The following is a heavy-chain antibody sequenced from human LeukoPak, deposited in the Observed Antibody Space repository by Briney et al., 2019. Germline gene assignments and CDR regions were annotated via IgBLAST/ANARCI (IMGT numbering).Heavy chain of an antibody. V-gene: IGHV4-38-2*02. J-gene: IGHJ6*03. CDR2: NT. Sequence: PSETLSLTCTVSGYSITSDYSWGWVRQSPGRGLEWIGRNTYYSPSLKSRVTISLDMSKNQFSLKLSSVTAADTAVYYCARDVRITMVRAYMDVWGKGTTVTVSS. CDR1: GYSITSDYS. CDR3: ARDVRITMVRAYMDV. D-gene: IGHD3-10*01.